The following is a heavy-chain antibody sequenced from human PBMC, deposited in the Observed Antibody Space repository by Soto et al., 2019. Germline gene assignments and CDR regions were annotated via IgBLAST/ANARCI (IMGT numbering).Heavy chain of an antibody. CDR1: GFTFRSYV. CDR2: TSYDGSGK. J-gene: IGHJ1*01. V-gene: IGHV3-30*19. D-gene: IGHD3-16*01. CDR3: ARWGTTGGLDV. Sequence: QVQLVESGGGVVQPGTSLRLSCVGSGFTFRSYVIHWVRQAPGKGLEWVALTSYDGSGKYYGDSVRGRFTISRDNSRNTVDLQMDSLRLEDTALYYCARWGTTGGLDVWGQCTVVSVSS.